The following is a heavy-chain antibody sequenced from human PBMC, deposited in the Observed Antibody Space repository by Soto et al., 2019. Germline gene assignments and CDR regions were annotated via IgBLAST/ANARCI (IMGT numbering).Heavy chain of an antibody. CDR2: ISYSGST. V-gene: IGHV4-39*01. D-gene: IGHD4-17*01. CDR3: ARSPDYGGSGWFDP. Sequence: ETLSPSCTVSGGSISSISYYWGWLRQPPGKGLEWIGSISYSGSTYYNPSLKSRVTISVDTSKNQFYLKLSSVTAADTAVYYCARSPDYGGSGWFDPWGQGTLVTVSS. J-gene: IGHJ5*02. CDR1: GGSISSISYY.